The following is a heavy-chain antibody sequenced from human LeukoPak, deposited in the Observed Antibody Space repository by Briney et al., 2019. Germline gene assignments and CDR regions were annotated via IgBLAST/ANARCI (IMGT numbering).Heavy chain of an antibody. CDR2: ISSSSTYI. CDR1: GFIFSDFN. V-gene: IGHV3-21*01. Sequence: GGSLRLSCAASGFIFSDFNTNWVRQAPGKGLEWVSSISSSSTYIYYANSLKGRFTISRDNAKNSLYLQMNSLRAEDTAVYFCARDYYDSSGPLDYWGQGTLVTVSS. J-gene: IGHJ4*02. D-gene: IGHD3-22*01. CDR3: ARDYYDSSGPLDY.